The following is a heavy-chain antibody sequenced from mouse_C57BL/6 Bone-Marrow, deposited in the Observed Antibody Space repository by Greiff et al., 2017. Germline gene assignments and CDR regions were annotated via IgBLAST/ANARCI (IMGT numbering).Heavy chain of an antibody. Sequence: QVQLQQPGAELVKPGASVKLSCKASGYTFTSYWMHWVKQRPGRGLEWIGRIDPNSGGTKYNEKFKSKATLTVDKPSSTAYMQLSSLTSEDAAVYYCSSALLYYYGSSPFDYGGQGTTLTVSA. J-gene: IGHJ2*01. CDR3: SSALLYYYGSSPFDY. CDR1: GYTFTSYW. D-gene: IGHD1-1*01. CDR2: IDPNSGGT. V-gene: IGHV1-72*01.